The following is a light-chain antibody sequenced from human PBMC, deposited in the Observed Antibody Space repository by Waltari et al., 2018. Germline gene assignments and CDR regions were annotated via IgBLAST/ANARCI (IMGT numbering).Light chain of an antibody. CDR2: EVI. CDR3: CSYAGSVV. Sequence: GQSITISCTGSSSDIGSYNVVSWYHHHPGKAPKLVIYEVINRPSGVSNRFSGSKSGNTASLTISGLQAEDEADYYCCSYAGSVVFGGGTKLTVL. V-gene: IGLV2-23*02. J-gene: IGLJ2*01. CDR1: SSDIGSYNV.